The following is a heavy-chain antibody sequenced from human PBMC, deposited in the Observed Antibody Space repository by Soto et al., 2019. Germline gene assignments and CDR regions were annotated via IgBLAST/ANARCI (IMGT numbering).Heavy chain of an antibody. Sequence: ASVKVSCKASGYTFTSYYMHWVRQAPGQGLEWMGIINPSGGSTSYAQKFQGRVTMTRDTSTSTVYMELSSLRSEDTAVYYCAKQAPRIAARSKRGWFDPWGQGTLVTVSS. CDR2: INPSGGST. D-gene: IGHD6-6*01. CDR3: AKQAPRIAARSKRGWFDP. J-gene: IGHJ5*02. V-gene: IGHV1-46*01. CDR1: GYTFTSYY.